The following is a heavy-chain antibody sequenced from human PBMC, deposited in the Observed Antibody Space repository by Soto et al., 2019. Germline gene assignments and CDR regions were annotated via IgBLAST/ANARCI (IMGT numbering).Heavy chain of an antibody. D-gene: IGHD3-22*01. CDR1: GFTFGDYA. Sequence: GGSLRLSCTASGFTFGDYAMSWFRQAPGKGLEWVGFIRSKAYGGTTEYAASVKGRFTISRDDSKSIAYLQMNSLKTEDTAVYYCTRARAYYYESWDWFDPWGQGTLVTVYS. CDR2: IRSKAYGGTT. CDR3: TRARAYYYESWDWFDP. J-gene: IGHJ5*02. V-gene: IGHV3-49*03.